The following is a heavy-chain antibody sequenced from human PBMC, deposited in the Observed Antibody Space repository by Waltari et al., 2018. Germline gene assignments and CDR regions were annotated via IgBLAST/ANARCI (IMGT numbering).Heavy chain of an antibody. CDR2: ISSSSSTI. D-gene: IGHD6-13*01. Sequence: EVQLVESGGGLVKPGGSLRLSCAASGFTFSSYSMNWVRQAPGKGLEWVSYISSSSSTIYYADSVKGRFTISRDNAKNSLYLQMNSLRAEDTAVYYCARVVGGIAAAGTFDYWGQGTLVTVSS. CDR1: GFTFSSYS. V-gene: IGHV3-48*01. J-gene: IGHJ4*02. CDR3: ARVVGGIAAAGTFDY.